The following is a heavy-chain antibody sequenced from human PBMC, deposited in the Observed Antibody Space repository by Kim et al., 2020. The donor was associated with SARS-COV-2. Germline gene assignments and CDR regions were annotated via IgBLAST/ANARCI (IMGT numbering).Heavy chain of an antibody. CDR1: GFTFSSYA. CDR2: MATDGGWT. J-gene: IGHJ5*01. V-gene: IGHV3-23*01. Sequence: GGSLRLSCAASGFTFSSYAMSWVRQAPGKGLEWVSSMATDGGWTHYADSVKGRFSISRDNSKNTLYVQMNSLRAEDTALYYCVSHRISVPGWIGPFDSWGQGTPVTVSS. CDR3: VSHRISVPGWIGPFDS. D-gene: IGHD2-2*01.